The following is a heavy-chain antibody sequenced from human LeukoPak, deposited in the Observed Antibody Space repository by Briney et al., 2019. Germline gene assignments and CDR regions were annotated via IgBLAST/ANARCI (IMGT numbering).Heavy chain of an antibody. D-gene: IGHD3-22*01. CDR2: ISGSGGST. CDR1: GFTFSSYA. V-gene: IGHV3-23*01. CDR3: ARRAVYYDSSGYYHYFDY. J-gene: IGHJ4*02. Sequence: GGSLRLSCAASGFTFSSYAMSWVRQAPGKGLEWVSAISGSGGSTYYADSVKGRFTISRDNAKNSLYLQMNSLRAEDTAVYYCARRAVYYDSSGYYHYFDYWGQGTLVTVSS.